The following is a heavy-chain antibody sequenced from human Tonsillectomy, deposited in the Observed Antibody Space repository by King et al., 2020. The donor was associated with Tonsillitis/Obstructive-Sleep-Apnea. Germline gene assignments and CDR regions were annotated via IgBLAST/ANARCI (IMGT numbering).Heavy chain of an antibody. J-gene: IGHJ3*02. D-gene: IGHD2-2*01. CDR1: GGSISNNNW. V-gene: IGHV4-4*02. CDR3: ARRLYCGATSCSDAFDI. CDR2: IYHSGST. Sequence: VQLQESGPGLVKPSGTLSLTCAVSGGSISNNNWWSWVRQPPGKGLEWIGEIYHSGSTNYNPSLKSRVTMSVDKSKNQFSLKLTSVTAADTAVYYCARRLYCGATSCSDAFDIWGQGTMVTVSS.